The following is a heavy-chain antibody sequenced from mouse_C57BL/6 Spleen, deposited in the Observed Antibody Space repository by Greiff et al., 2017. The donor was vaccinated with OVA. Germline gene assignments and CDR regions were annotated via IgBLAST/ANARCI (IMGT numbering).Heavy chain of an antibody. V-gene: IGHV1-62-2*01. Sequence: QVQLQQSGAELVKPGASVKLSCKASGYTFTEYTIHWVKQRSGQGLEWIGWFYPGSGSIKYNEKFKDKATLTADKSSSTVYMELSRLTSEDSAVYVCARHEGDYYGSSSYWYFDVWGTGTTVTVSS. J-gene: IGHJ1*03. D-gene: IGHD1-1*01. CDR1: GYTFTEYT. CDR3: ARHEGDYYGSSSYWYFDV. CDR2: FYPGSGSI.